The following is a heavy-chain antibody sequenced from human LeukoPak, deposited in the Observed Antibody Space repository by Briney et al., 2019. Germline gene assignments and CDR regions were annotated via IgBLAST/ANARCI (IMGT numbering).Heavy chain of an antibody. CDR2: IYTDGST. CDR3: ARRDISSGWSFDY. D-gene: IGHD6-19*01. CDR1: GGSINNYH. Sequence: SETLSLTCTVSGGSINNYHGSWIRQPAGKGLEWIGQIYTDGSTNYNPPLKSRVTMSIDTTEDRVSLTIRSVTAADTAFYYCARRDISSGWSFDYWGQGTLVTVS. J-gene: IGHJ4*02. V-gene: IGHV4-4*07.